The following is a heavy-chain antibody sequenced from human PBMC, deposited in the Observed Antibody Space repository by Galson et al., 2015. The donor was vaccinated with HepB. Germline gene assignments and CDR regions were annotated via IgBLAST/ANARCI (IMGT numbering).Heavy chain of an antibody. Sequence: SVKVSCKASGYTFTSYYMHWVRQAPGQGLEWMGIINPSGGSTSYAQKFQGRVTMTRDTSTSTVYMELSSLRSEDTAVYYCARDGLDYDSSGSVLNYFDYWGQGTLVTVSS. CDR3: ARDGLDYDSSGSVLNYFDY. CDR1: GYTFTSYY. CDR2: INPSGGST. D-gene: IGHD3-22*01. J-gene: IGHJ4*02. V-gene: IGHV1-46*01.